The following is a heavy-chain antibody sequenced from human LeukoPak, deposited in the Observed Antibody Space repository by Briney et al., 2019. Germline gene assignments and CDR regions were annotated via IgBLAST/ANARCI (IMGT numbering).Heavy chain of an antibody. CDR1: GYTFTNYY. J-gene: IGHJ4*02. Sequence: ASVKVSCKASGYTFTNYYMHWVRQAPGQGLEWMGIINPSGDSTIYAQKFQGRLTMTRDTSTSTVYMDLSGLRSEDTAVYYCARRAAASHYLDYWGQGTLVTVSS. V-gene: IGHV1-46*01. CDR3: ARRAAASHYLDY. D-gene: IGHD6-13*01. CDR2: INPSGDST.